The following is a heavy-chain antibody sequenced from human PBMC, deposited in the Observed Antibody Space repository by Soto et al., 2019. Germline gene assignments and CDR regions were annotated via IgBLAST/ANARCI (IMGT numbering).Heavy chain of an antibody. CDR1: GYTFTSYG. J-gene: IGHJ4*02. D-gene: IGHD3-22*01. CDR2: ISAYNGNT. Sequence: QVQLVQSGAEVKKPGASVKVSCKASGYTFTSYGISWVRQAPGQGLEWMGWISAYNGNTNYAQKLQGRVTMTTDTSTSTAYMELRSLRSDVTAVYYCARVDSSGYPGAPTDTGDWGQGTLVTVSS. V-gene: IGHV1-18*01. CDR3: ARVDSSGYPGAPTDTGD.